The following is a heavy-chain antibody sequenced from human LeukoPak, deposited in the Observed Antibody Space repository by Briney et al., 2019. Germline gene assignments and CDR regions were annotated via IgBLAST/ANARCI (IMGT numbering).Heavy chain of an antibody. Sequence: GGSLRLSCAASGFTFSDYYMSWIRQAPGKGLEWVSYISSSGSTIYYADSVKGRFTISRDNAKNSLYLQMNSLRAEDTAVYYCARSVPAAIQDGWFGPWGQGTLVTVSS. CDR1: GFTFSDYY. J-gene: IGHJ5*02. D-gene: IGHD2-2*02. V-gene: IGHV3-11*01. CDR2: ISSSGSTI. CDR3: ARSVPAAIQDGWFGP.